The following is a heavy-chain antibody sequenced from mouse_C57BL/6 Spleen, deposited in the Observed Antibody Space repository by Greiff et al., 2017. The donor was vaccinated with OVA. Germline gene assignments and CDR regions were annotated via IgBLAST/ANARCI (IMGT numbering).Heavy chain of an antibody. CDR3: ARGRDYDWFAY. CDR2: IDPSDSYT. V-gene: IGHV1-59*01. J-gene: IGHJ3*01. Sequence: QVQLQQPGAELVRPGTSVKLSCKASGYTFTSYWMHWVKQRPGQGLEWIGVIDPSDSYTNYNQKFKGKATLTVDTSSSTAYMQLSSLTSEDSAVYYCARGRDYDWFAYWGQGTLVTVSA. D-gene: IGHD2-4*01. CDR1: GYTFTSYW.